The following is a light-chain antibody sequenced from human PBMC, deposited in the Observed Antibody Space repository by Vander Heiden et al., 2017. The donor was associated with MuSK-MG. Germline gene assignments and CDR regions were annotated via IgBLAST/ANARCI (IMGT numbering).Light chain of an antibody. CDR2: QDR. J-gene: IGLJ1*01. CDR3: QAWDSSTAWV. Sequence: SYELTQPPSVSVSPGQTASITCSGDNLGDKYVCWYQQKPGQSPVLVIYQDRERPSGIPERFSGSNSGNTATLTISGTQPMDEADYYCQAWDSSTAWVFGTGTKVTVL. CDR1: NLGDKY. V-gene: IGLV3-1*01.